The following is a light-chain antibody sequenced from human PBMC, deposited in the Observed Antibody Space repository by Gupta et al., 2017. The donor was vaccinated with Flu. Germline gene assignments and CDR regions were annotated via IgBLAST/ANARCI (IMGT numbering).Light chain of an antibody. J-gene: IGKJ2*02. CDR1: QGIRKF. V-gene: IGKV1-33*01. Sequence: DIQMTQSPSSLSASVGDSVTITCRASQGIRKFLNWFQQKPRQDPKLLVHGGSKVQTGVPPRFSGIGSGTEFNFTIAGGRPEDVATYCCRQEERFPCSFGRGTKIEIK. CDR3: RQEERFPCS. CDR2: GGS.